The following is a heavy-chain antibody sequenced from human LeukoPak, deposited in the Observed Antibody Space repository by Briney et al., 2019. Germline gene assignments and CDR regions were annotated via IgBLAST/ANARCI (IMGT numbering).Heavy chain of an antibody. CDR2: ISSSSDYR. CDR3: ARGATTTRFGQFDP. Sequence: PGGSLRLPCAASGFSFISYSMNWVRQAPGKGLEWVSSISSSSDYRYHADSVKGRVTISRDNPKKSLYLQMNSLRAEDTAVYYCARGATTTRFGQFDPWGQRTHVILSS. J-gene: IGHJ5*02. CDR1: GFSFISYS. D-gene: IGHD4-17*01. V-gene: IGHV3-21*01.